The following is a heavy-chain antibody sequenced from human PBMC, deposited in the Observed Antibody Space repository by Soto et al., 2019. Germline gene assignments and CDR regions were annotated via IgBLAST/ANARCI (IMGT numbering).Heavy chain of an antibody. CDR2: IVVGSGNT. Sequence: SVKVSCKASGFTFTSSAMQWVRQARGQRLEWIGWIVVGSGNTNYAQKFQERVTITADESTSTAYVELRSLTSEDTAVYYCATWLRTGGLGNYYYGMDVWGQGTTVTVSS. J-gene: IGHJ6*02. V-gene: IGHV1-58*02. CDR3: ATWLRTGGLGNYYYGMDV. D-gene: IGHD2-15*01. CDR1: GFTFTSSA.